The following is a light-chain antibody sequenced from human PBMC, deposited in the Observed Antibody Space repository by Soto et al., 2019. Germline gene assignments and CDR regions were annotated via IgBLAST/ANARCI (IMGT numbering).Light chain of an antibody. CDR2: DVT. CDR3: SSYSDSPTPVV. CDR1: RSDIGAYNY. V-gene: IGLV2-14*03. Sequence: QSALTQPASVSGSPRQSITIPCSGTRSDIGAYNYVSWYQQHPGKAPKLMIYDVTNRPSGVSDRFSGSKSGNTASLTISGLQTEDEADYYCSSYSDSPTPVVFGGGTQLTVL. J-gene: IGLJ3*02.